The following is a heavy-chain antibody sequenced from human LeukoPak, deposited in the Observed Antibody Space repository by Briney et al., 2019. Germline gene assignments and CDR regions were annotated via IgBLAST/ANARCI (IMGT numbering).Heavy chain of an antibody. CDR3: TKRGAEVGETVAPGDY. Sequence: GGSLRLSCAASGFTFSNYAMSWVRQAPGKGLEWVSDIIGSGDSTNYADSVKGRFTISRDNSKNTLYLQMDSLRAEDTAVYYCTKRGAEVGETVAPGDYWGQGTLLTVSS. J-gene: IGHJ4*02. CDR2: IIGSGDST. D-gene: IGHD1-26*01. CDR1: GFTFSNYA. V-gene: IGHV3-23*01.